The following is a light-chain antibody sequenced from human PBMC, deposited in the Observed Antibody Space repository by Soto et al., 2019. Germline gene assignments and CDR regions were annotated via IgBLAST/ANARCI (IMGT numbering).Light chain of an antibody. J-gene: IGLJ2*01. CDR3: SSYTVISTS. CDR2: DVN. CDR1: SSDIGAYDY. Sequence: QSALTQPASVSGSPGQSITISCTGTSSDIGAYDYVSWYQHHPGKAPKLMIYDVNNRPSGVSNRFSGSKSGNTASLTISGLQAEDEADYYCSSYTVISTSFGGGTKGTVL. V-gene: IGLV2-14*03.